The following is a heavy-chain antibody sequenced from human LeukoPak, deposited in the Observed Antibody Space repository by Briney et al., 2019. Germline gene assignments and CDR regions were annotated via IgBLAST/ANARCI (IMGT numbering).Heavy chain of an antibody. CDR2: IYYSGST. V-gene: IGHV4-59*01. D-gene: IGHD3-3*01. CDR1: GGSISSYY. Sequence: SETLSLTCTVSGGSISSYYWSWIRQPPGKGLEWIGYIYYSGSTNYNPSLKSRVTISVDTSKNQFSLKLSSVTAADTAVYCCAREAGGITIFGVVTEGWFDPWGQGTLVTVSS. CDR3: AREAGGITIFGVVTEGWFDP. J-gene: IGHJ5*02.